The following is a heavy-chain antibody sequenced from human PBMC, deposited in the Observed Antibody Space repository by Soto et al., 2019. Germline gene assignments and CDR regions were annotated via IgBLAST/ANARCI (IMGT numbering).Heavy chain of an antibody. J-gene: IGHJ5*02. V-gene: IGHV1-18*01. CDR1: GLIFSNSA. D-gene: IGHD1-1*01. CDR3: ARDSTTWFDP. Sequence: GASVKVSCKTSGLIFSNSAVQWVRQARGQRLEWMGRIGACSGNTNYAQKFQSRVTMTTDTSTSTAYMELRSLRSEDTAVYYCARDSTTWFDPWGQGTLVTVSP. CDR2: IGACSGNT.